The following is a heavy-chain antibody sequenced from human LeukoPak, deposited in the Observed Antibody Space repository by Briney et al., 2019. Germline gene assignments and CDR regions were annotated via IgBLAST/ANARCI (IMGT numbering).Heavy chain of an antibody. CDR2: IKRDGSEK. CDR1: GFTFSSCW. Sequence: GGSLRLSCAASGFTFSSCWMSWVRQAPGKGLEWVANIKRDGSEKYYVDSVKGRFAISRDNAKNSLYLQMNTLRAEDTAVYYCARVAIGYKTNHCHYWGQGTLVTVSS. D-gene: IGHD1-14*01. CDR3: ARVAIGYKTNHCHY. V-gene: IGHV3-7*02. J-gene: IGHJ4*02.